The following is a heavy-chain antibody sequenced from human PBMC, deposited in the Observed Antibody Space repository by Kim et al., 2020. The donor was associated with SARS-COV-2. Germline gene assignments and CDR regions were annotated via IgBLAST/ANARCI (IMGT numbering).Heavy chain of an antibody. J-gene: IGHJ5*02. V-gene: IGHV4-4*07. Sequence: STTYHPALTSRVTMSADTSKNKFSLEPTAVTAADTGVYYCARETESNWFDTWGQGTLVTVSS. CDR3: ARETESNWFDT. CDR2: ST.